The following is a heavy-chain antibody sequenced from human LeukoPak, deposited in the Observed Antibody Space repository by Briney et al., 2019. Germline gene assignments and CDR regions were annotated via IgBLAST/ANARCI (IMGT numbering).Heavy chain of an antibody. CDR2: SLHGGSP. V-gene: IGHV4-59*08. J-gene: IGHJ3*01. D-gene: IGHD3-10*01. CDR1: GGSFSSFH. CDR3: ARHRGPSFYNVAAGYLGAFVV. Sequence: SEALSLTCSISGGSFSSFHWSWIPQSRGKGLGWIGTSLHGGSPNYNPSVKSRVTLSLDASKEQSSLKLAPVTAADTAIYYCARHRGPSFYNVAAGYLGAFVVWGEGTRVTVSS.